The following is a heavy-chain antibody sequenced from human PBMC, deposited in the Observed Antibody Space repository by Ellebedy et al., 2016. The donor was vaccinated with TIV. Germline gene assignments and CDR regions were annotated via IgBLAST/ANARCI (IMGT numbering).Heavy chain of an antibody. Sequence: AASVKVSCKASGYTFTNYDINWVRQATGQGLEWMGWMSPRNGYTASVQKFQGRVAMTRNTSISTAYMELSSLRYEDTAVYYCARGRLVDVWGQGTTVTVFS. D-gene: IGHD3-16*01. CDR2: MSPRNGYT. J-gene: IGHJ6*02. V-gene: IGHV1-8*01. CDR1: GYTFTNYD. CDR3: ARGRLVDV.